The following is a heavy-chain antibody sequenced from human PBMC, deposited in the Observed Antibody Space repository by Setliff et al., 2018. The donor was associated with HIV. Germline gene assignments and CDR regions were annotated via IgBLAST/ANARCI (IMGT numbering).Heavy chain of an antibody. CDR2: ISYSGST. CDR3: ARHRQGLTGSTPGYYMDV. D-gene: IGHD1-7*01. J-gene: IGHJ6*03. CDR1: GASISSTPSY. V-gene: IGHV4-39*01. Sequence: SETLSLTCTVSGASISSTPSYWGWIRQPPGKGLEWIGSISYSGSTYYNPSLKSRVTMSVDTSKNQFSLKLSSVTAADTAVYYCARHRQGLTGSTPGYYMDVWGKGTTVTVSS.